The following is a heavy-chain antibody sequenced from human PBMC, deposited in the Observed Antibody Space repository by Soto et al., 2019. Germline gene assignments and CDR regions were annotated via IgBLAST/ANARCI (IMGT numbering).Heavy chain of an antibody. Sequence: ASVKVSCKASGYSFTKYDIDWVRLAPGQGLEWMGWMDPNSGDTGYSQNFQGRVTMTRDTSTTTAYMELSSLRSEDTGVYFCARLFLQYNYYYYYYMDFWGEGTTVTVSS. CDR3: ARLFLQYNYYYYYYMDF. J-gene: IGHJ6*03. CDR1: GYSFTKYD. CDR2: MDPNSGDT. V-gene: IGHV1-8*01. D-gene: IGHD3-3*01.